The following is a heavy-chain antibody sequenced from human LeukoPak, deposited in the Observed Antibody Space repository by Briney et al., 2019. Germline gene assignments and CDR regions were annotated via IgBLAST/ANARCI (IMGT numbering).Heavy chain of an antibody. Sequence: SETLSLTCTVSGGSISSSRYYWGWIRQPPGKGLEWIASISYSGSSYYNPSHKSRVTISVDTSKNQVSLQLSSVTAADTAVYYCVRDDYGDYTRRFDPWGQGTLVTVSS. J-gene: IGHJ5*02. CDR1: GGSISSSRYY. D-gene: IGHD4-17*01. CDR2: ISYSGSS. V-gene: IGHV4-39*07. CDR3: VRDDYGDYTRRFDP.